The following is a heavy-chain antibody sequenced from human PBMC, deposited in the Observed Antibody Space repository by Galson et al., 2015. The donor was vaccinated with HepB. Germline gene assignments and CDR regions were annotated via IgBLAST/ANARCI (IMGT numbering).Heavy chain of an antibody. CDR2: IRSKANSYAT. CDR1: GFTFSGSA. CDR3: TSRIAVAGTGFDY. V-gene: IGHV3-73*01. Sequence: SLRLSCAASGFTFSGSAMHWVRQASGKGLEWVGRIRSKANSYATAYAASVKGRFTISRDDSKNTAYLQMNSLKTEDTAVYYCTSRIAVAGTGFDYWGQGTLVTVFS. D-gene: IGHD6-19*01. J-gene: IGHJ4*02.